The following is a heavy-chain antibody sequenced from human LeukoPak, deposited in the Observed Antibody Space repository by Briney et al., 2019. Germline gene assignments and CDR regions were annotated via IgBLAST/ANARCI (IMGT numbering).Heavy chain of an antibody. V-gene: IGHV4-59*01. Sequence: SETLSLTCSVSGGSISGYYWSWIRQPPGKGLEWIGYIYYTGSTNYNPSLKSRVTISVDTSKNQFSLNLRTVTSADTAVYYCTRVHYSGSGLSSYFDYWGQGTLVTVSS. CDR2: IYYTGST. J-gene: IGHJ4*02. CDR3: TRVHYSGSGLSSYFDY. D-gene: IGHD3-10*01. CDR1: GGSISGYY.